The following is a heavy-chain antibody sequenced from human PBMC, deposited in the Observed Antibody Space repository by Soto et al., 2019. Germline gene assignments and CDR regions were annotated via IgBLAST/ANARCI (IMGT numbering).Heavy chain of an antibody. Sequence: QVQLVESGGGVVQPGRSLRLSCAASGFTFSSYGMHWVRQAPGKGLEWVAVISYDGSNKYYADSVKGRFTISRDNSKNTLYLQMNSLRAEDTAVYYCAKAERWGQGTLVTVSS. V-gene: IGHV3-30*18. CDR1: GFTFSSYG. CDR3: AKAER. J-gene: IGHJ4*02. CDR2: ISYDGSNK.